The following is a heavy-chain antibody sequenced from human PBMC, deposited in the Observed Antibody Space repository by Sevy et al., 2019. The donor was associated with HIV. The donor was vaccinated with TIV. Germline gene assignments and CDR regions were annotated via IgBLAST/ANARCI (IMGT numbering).Heavy chain of an antibody. V-gene: IGHV3-23*01. J-gene: IGHJ4*02. Sequence: GGYLRLSCAASGFTFAKYSMSWVRQAPGKGLERVSTFSFGCGRINYADSVKGRFTISRDDSKNTLFLQMNSLRAEDTATDFCAREGCTQPHDYWGQGTLVTVSS. D-gene: IGHD2-8*01. CDR1: GFTFAKYS. CDR2: FSFGCGRI. CDR3: AREGCTQPHDY.